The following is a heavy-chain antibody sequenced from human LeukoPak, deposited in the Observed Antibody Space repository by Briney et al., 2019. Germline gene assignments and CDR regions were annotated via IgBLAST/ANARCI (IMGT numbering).Heavy chain of an antibody. Sequence: GGSLRLSCAASGFTFSSYEMNWVRQAPGKGLEWVSYISSSGSTIYYADSVKGRFTISRDNAKNSLYLQMNSLGAEDTAVYYCARGAKSGGDIHWGQGTLVTVSS. CDR3: ARGAKSGGDIH. V-gene: IGHV3-48*03. CDR1: GFTFSSYE. CDR2: ISSSGSTI. J-gene: IGHJ4*02. D-gene: IGHD2-15*01.